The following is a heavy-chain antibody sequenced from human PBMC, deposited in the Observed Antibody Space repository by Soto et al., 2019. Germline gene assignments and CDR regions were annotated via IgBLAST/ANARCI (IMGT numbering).Heavy chain of an antibody. CDR3: ARGSQLERDALDI. Sequence: QVQLQESGPGLVKPSQTLSLTCSVSGVSINSGGYYWSWLRHHPGKGLEWIGYIYYTGHTFYNASLKSRVAMSLDTSENQFSLKLSSVTAADTGVYYCARGSQLERDALDIWGQGTMVTVSS. V-gene: IGHV4-31*03. J-gene: IGHJ3*02. D-gene: IGHD1-1*01. CDR1: GVSINSGGYY. CDR2: IYYTGHT.